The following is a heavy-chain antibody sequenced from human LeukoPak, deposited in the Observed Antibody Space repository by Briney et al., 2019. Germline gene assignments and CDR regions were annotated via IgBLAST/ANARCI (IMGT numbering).Heavy chain of an antibody. CDR3: TRGVISAFDI. Sequence: ASVRVSCKASGYTFTSYGISWVRQAPGQGLEWMGWISPNNGNTNYAQKLQGRVTMTTDTSTTTAYMELRSQRSDDTAVYYCTRGVISAFDIWGQGTMVTVSS. CDR2: ISPNNGNT. V-gene: IGHV1-18*01. D-gene: IGHD3-22*01. J-gene: IGHJ3*02. CDR1: GYTFTSYG.